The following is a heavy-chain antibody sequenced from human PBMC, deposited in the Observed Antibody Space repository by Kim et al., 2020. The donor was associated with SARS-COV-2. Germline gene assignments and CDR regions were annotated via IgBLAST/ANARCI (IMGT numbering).Heavy chain of an antibody. V-gene: IGHV4-31*03. Sequence: SETLSLTCTVSGGSISSGGYYWSWIRQHPGKGLEWIGYIYYSGSTYYNPSLKSRVTISVDTSKNQFFLKLSSVTAADTAVYYCARANMITFGGVIGHFDYWGQGTLVTVSS. D-gene: IGHD3-16*02. CDR3: ARANMITFGGVIGHFDY. CDR1: GGSISSGGYY. J-gene: IGHJ4*02. CDR2: IYYSGST.